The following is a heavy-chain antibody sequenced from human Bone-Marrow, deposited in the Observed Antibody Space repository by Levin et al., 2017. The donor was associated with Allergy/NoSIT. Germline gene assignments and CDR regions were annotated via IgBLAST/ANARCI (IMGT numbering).Heavy chain of an antibody. CDR3: ARHGDGGASLNPYFYYGLDV. J-gene: IGHJ6*02. CDR2: IYPDDSDT. CDR1: GYSFTTYW. Sequence: GESLKISCQASGYSFTTYWIGWVRQMPGKGLEWMGIIYPDDSDTRYSPSFQGQVTISADKSIRTAYLQWNTLRASDTAIHYCARHGDGGASLNPYFYYGLDVWGQGTTVTVSS. V-gene: IGHV5-51*01. D-gene: IGHD1-26*01.